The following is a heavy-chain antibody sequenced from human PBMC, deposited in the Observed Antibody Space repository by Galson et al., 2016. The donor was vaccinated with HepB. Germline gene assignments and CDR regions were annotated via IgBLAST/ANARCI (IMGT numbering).Heavy chain of an antibody. CDR1: GFIFSSYA. V-gene: IGHV3-30-3*01. CDR3: ARPTTRGYSGYESPFDY. Sequence: SLRLSCAASGFIFSSYAMHWVRQVPGKGLEWVAVISYDGGTKYYADSVKGRFTNSRDNSKNIVYLQMNSLRAEDTALYYCARPTTRGYSGYESPFDYWGQGTVVTVSS. D-gene: IGHD5-12*01. J-gene: IGHJ4*02. CDR2: ISYDGGTK.